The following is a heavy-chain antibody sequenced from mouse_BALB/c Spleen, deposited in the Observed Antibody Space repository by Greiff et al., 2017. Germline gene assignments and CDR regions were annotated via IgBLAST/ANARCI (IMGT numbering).Heavy chain of an antibody. V-gene: IGHV1-9*01. CDR1: GYTFSSYW. J-gene: IGHJ4*01. D-gene: IGHD1-2*01. Sequence: VQLQQSGAELMKPGASVKISCKATGYTFSSYWIEWVKQRPGHGLEWIGEILPGSGSTNYNEKFKGKATFTADTSSNTAYMQLSSLTSEDSAVYYCATITTATFYAMDYWGQGTSVTVSS. CDR3: ATITTATFYAMDY. CDR2: ILPGSGST.